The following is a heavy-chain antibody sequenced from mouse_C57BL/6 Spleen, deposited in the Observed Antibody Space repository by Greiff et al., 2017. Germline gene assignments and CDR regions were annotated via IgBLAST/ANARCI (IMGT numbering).Heavy chain of an antibody. CDR3: ARWPFNGYFDV. CDR2: ISSGSSTI. CDR1: GFTFTDYG. J-gene: IGHJ1*03. Sequence: EVHLVESGGGLVKPGASLKLSCAASGFTFTDYGMHWVRQAPEQGLEWVAYISSGSSTIYYADTVKGRFTISRDNAKNTLFLQMTSLRSEDTAIYYCARWPFNGYFDVWGTGTTVTVSA. V-gene: IGHV5-17*01.